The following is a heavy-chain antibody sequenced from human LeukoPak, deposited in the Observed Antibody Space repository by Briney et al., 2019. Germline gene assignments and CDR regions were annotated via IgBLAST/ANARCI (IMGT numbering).Heavy chain of an antibody. CDR3: AHRRPGHLTGWDNSYFDN. Sequence: VSGPTLVNPTRTLTLTCTFSGFSLYNGGVGVGWIRQPPGKALEWLAVIYWDDDKRYNPSLRSRLTMSKDASKSQVFLVMSNMDPVDTATYYCAHRRPGHLTGWDNSYFDNWGPGTLVTVSS. CDR1: GFSLYNGGVG. CDR2: IYWDDDK. D-gene: IGHD1/OR15-1a*01. J-gene: IGHJ4*02. V-gene: IGHV2-5*02.